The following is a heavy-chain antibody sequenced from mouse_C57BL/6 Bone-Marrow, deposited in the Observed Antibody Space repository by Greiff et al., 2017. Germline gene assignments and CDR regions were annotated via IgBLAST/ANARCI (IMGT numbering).Heavy chain of an antibody. V-gene: IGHV5-15*01. Sequence: EVMLVESGRGLVQPGGSLKLSCAASGFTFSDYGMAWVRQAPRKGPEWVAFISNLAYSIYYADTVTGRCTISRENAKNTLYLELSSLWSEDTAMYYCAKGDWLAYWGQGTLVTVSA. CDR2: ISNLAYSI. CDR1: GFTFSDYG. CDR3: AKGDWLAY. J-gene: IGHJ3*01.